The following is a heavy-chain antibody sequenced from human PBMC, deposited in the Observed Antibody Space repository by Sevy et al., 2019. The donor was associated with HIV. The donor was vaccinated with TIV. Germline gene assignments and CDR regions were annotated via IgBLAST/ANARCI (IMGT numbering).Heavy chain of an antibody. CDR1: GYTFTDYY. V-gene: IGHV1-2*02. J-gene: IGHJ4*01. D-gene: IGHD7-27*01. CDR2: INPNNGDS. Sequence: ASVKVSCKSSGYTFTDYYMHWVRQAPGQGLEWMGWINPNNGDSRSAQKFQGRVTLTRDMSISTVYMELSRLRSDDTAIYFCTRDDIYTHPWGCDWWSHGALVTVSS. CDR3: TRDDIYTHPWGCDW.